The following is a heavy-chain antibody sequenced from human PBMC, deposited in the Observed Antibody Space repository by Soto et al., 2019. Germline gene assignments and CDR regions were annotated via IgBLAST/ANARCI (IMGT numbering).Heavy chain of an antibody. CDR2: INAKGDFT. J-gene: IGHJ3*01. V-gene: IGHV3-23*01. Sequence: EVQLLESGGGLVQPGGTLGLSCGASGFTFVNYPMTWVRQAPGRGLEWVSTINAKGDFTHYADSVMGRFTISRDNSRNTLHVHMLSLRAEDTAFYFCAREGFSSGAAGRFDLRGKGTMVTVS. D-gene: IGHD6-19*01. CDR3: AREGFSSGAAGRFDL. CDR1: GFTFVNYP.